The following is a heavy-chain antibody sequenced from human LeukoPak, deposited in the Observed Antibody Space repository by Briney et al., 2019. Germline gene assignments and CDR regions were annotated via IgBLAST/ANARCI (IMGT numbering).Heavy chain of an antibody. CDR2: VYFRGST. D-gene: IGHD3-16*01. V-gene: IGHV4-61*01. CDR1: GASVSSGSDF. CDR3: ARQSADDYVWGSVDY. J-gene: IGHJ4*02. Sequence: SETLSLTCTVSGASVSSGSDFWSWVRQPPGKRLEWIGYVYFRGSTKYNPSLKSLVTISVDTSKNQFSLKLSSVTAADTAVYYCARQSADDYVWGSVDYWGQGTLVTVSS.